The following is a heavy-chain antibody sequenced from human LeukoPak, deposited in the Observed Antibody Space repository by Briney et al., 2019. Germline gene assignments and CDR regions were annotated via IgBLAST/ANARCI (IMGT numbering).Heavy chain of an antibody. CDR3: ATDSEGIFDY. J-gene: IGHJ4*02. V-gene: IGHV4-61*02. CDR1: GDSIGSGTHY. D-gene: IGHD3-10*01. CDR2: IYTSGNS. Sequence: SQTLSLTCSVSGDSIGSGTHYWSWIRQPAGKELEWLGRIYTSGNSDYNPSLKSRLSFSVDTPKNQFSLKLTSVTAADTAVYYCATDSEGIFDYWGQGTLVTVSS.